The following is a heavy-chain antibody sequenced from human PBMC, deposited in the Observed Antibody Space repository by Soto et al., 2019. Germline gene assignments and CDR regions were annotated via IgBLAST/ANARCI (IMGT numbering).Heavy chain of an antibody. CDR3: ATRTTAMAFGY. V-gene: IGHV3-23*01. CDR2: ITDGGPAT. D-gene: IGHD5-18*01. CDR1: GFTFSNYA. J-gene: IGHJ4*02. Sequence: GGSLRLSCAASGFTFSNYAMSWVRQVPGKGLEWVTSITDGGPATSIADSAKGRFTVSRDNSKNTLFLQMNSLRAEDTAIYYCATRTTAMAFGYWGQGTLVTVSS.